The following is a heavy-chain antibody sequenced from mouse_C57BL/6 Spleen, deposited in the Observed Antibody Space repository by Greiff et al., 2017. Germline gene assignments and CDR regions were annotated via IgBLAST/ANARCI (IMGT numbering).Heavy chain of an antibody. D-gene: IGHD1-1*01. V-gene: IGHV14-1*01. J-gene: IGHJ2*01. CDR1: GFNIKDYY. CDR2: IDPEDGDT. Sequence: DVKLVESGAELVRPGASVKLSCTASGFNIKDYYMHWVKQRPEQGLEWIGRIDPEDGDTEYAPKFQGKATMTADTSSNTAYLQLSSLTSEDTAVYYCTTSLTTVVATNYFDYWGQGTTLTVSS. CDR3: TTSLTTVVATNYFDY.